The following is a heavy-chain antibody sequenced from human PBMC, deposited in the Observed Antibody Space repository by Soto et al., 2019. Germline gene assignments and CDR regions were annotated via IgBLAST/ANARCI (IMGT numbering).Heavy chain of an antibody. CDR3: AGSMVRGVMAYYFDY. V-gene: IGHV4-59*01. J-gene: IGHJ4*02. Sequence: SETLSLTCTVSGGSISAYYWSWIRQPPGKGLEWIGYIYYSGSTNYNPSLKSRVTISVDTSKNQFSLKLSSVTAADTAVYYCAGSMVRGVMAYYFDYWGQGTLVTVSS. CDR1: GGSISAYY. D-gene: IGHD3-10*01. CDR2: IYYSGST.